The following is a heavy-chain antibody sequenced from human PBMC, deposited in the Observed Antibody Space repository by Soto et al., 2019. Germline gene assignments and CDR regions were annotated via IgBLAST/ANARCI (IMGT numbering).Heavy chain of an antibody. V-gene: IGHV3-15*01. CDR2: IKSKTDGGTT. D-gene: IGHD3-22*01. Sequence: GGSLRLSCAASGFTFSNAWMSWVRQAPGKGLEWVGRIKSKTDGGTTDYAAPVKGRFTISRDDSKNTRHLQMNSLKSEDTALYYCVTDVNDYDSSGYHYYESWGKGTLVAVSS. CDR3: VTDVNDYDSSGYHYYES. J-gene: IGHJ4*02. CDR1: GFTFSNAW.